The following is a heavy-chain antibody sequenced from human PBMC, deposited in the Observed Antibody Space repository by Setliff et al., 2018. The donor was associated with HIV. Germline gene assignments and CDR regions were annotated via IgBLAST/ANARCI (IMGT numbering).Heavy chain of an antibody. CDR2: IYISGTT. CDR3: AREHCSGGSCNGFDI. D-gene: IGHD2-15*01. J-gene: IGHJ3*02. V-gene: IGHV4-4*09. CDR1: GGSISTSY. Sequence: LSLTCTVSGGSISTSYWSWIRQPPGKGLEWIAYIYISGTTNYNPSLKSRVTISLDTSRNQFSPKLGSVTAADTAMYYCAREHCSGGSCNGFDIWGQGTMVTVSS.